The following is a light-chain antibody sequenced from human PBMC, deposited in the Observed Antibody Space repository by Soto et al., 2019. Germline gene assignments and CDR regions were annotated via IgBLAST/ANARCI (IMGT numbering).Light chain of an antibody. V-gene: IGKV3-11*01. CDR1: QSVSSY. J-gene: IGKJ4*01. CDR2: DAS. Sequence: EIVLTQSPVTLSLSPGERATLSCRASQSVSSYLAWYQQRPGQAPRLLIYDASNSATGIPAKFSGSGSGTDFTLTISTLEPEDFAVYYCQQRSNWPPTFGGRTKVVIK. CDR3: QQRSNWPPT.